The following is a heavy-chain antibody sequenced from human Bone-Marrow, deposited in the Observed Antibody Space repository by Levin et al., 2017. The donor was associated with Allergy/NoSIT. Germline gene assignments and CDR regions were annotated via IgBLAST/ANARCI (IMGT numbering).Heavy chain of an antibody. V-gene: IGHV3-23*01. Sequence: PGGSLRLSCAASGFTFSSYAMSWVRQAPGKGLEWVSAISGSGGSTYYADSVKGRFTISRDNPKNTLYLQMNSLRAEDTAVYYCAKGSRSSIAARWGNWFDPWGQGTLVTVSS. CDR1: GFTFSSYA. CDR3: AKGSRSSIAARWGNWFDP. CDR2: ISGSGGST. D-gene: IGHD6-6*01. J-gene: IGHJ5*02.